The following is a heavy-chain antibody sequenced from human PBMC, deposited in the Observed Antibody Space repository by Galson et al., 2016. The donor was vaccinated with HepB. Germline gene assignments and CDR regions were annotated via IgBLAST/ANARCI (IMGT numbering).Heavy chain of an antibody. Sequence: SETLSLTCTVSGGSINSYSWIWIRQSPGKGLECIGYVYYNGITNYNPSLKSRVTISVDTSKNQFSLNLKSVTAADTAVYYCARYLGVLGNDFWGQGRLVTVSS. V-gene: IGHV4-59*01. D-gene: IGHD3-16*01. CDR1: GGSINSYS. CDR3: ARYLGVLGNDF. CDR2: VYYNGIT. J-gene: IGHJ4*02.